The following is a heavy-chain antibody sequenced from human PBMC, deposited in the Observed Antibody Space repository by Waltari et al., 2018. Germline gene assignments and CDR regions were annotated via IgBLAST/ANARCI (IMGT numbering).Heavy chain of an antibody. V-gene: IGHV4-30-4*08. CDR1: GGSISSGHYY. D-gene: IGHD5-12*01. J-gene: IGHJ3*02. Sequence: QVQLQESGPGLVKPAQTLSLTCTVSGGSISSGHYYWSWIRQPPGKALAWSGYIYYTGISYYHPSLKCRVIISVDMSKSQFSLKVSSVTAADTALYYCVRSGYIYGANAFDIWGQGTMVTVSS. CDR3: VRSGYIYGANAFDI. CDR2: IYYTGIS.